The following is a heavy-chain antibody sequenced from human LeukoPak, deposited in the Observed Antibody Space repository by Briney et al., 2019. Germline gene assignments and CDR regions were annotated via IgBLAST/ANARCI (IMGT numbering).Heavy chain of an antibody. CDR3: ARDTSGLFQH. Sequence: PSETLSLTCTVSGGSISSYYWSWIRQPPGKGLEWIGYIYYSGSTNYNPSLKSRVTISVDTSKNQFSLKLSSVTAADTAVYYCARDTSGLFQHWGQGTLVTVSS. CDR1: GGSISSYY. V-gene: IGHV4-59*01. J-gene: IGHJ1*01. D-gene: IGHD5-12*01. CDR2: IYYSGST.